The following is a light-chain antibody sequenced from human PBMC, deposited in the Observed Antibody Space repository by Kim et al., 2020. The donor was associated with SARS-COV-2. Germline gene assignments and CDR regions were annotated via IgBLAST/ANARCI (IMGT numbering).Light chain of an antibody. CDR2: EDN. J-gene: IGLJ3*02. CDR3: QSYDSSNWV. Sequence: GKTITVSCTRSSGGIARNYGQWYQQRPGSAPTTVIYEDNQRPSGVPDRFSGSIDSSSNSASLTISGLKTEDEADYYCQSYDSSNWVFGGGTQLTVL. V-gene: IGLV6-57*03. CDR1: SGGIARNY.